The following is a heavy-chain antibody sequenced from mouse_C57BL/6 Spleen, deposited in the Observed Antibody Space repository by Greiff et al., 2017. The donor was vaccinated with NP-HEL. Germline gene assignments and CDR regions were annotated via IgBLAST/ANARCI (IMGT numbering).Heavy chain of an antibody. D-gene: IGHD1-1*01. Sequence: QVQLQQSGAELVRPGSSVKLSCKASGYTFTSYWMHWVKQRPIQGLEWIGNIDPSDSETHYNQKFKDKATLTVDKSSSTAYMQLSSLTSEDSAVYYCARGRVYYYGSSPFAYWGQGTLVTVSA. J-gene: IGHJ3*01. CDR1: GYTFTSYW. CDR3: ARGRVYYYGSSPFAY. CDR2: IDPSDSET. V-gene: IGHV1-52*01.